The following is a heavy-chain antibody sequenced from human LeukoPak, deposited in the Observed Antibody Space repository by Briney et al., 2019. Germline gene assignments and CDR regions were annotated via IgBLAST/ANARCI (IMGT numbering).Heavy chain of an antibody. Sequence: GGSLRLSCAASGFTFSSYSMNWVRQAPGKGLEWVSSISSSSSYIYYADSVKGRFTISRDNSKNTLYLQMNSLRAEDTAVYYCAKVFWSGYHDYWGQGTLVTVSS. V-gene: IGHV3-21*04. D-gene: IGHD3-3*01. CDR3: AKVFWSGYHDY. J-gene: IGHJ4*02. CDR1: GFTFSSYS. CDR2: ISSSSSYI.